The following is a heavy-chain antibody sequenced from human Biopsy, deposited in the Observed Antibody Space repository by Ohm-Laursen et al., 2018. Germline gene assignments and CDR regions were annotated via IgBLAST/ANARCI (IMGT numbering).Heavy chain of an antibody. J-gene: IGHJ3*02. D-gene: IGHD1-26*01. CDR1: GGSISRSSYY. Sequence: SDTLSLTCTVTGGSISRSSYYWDWIRQPPGKGLEWIGSIYYSGSTYYNPSLKSRVTISADRFKNQFSLNLTSVTAADTAVYYCARDEGLLRAFDIWGQGTLGTVSS. V-gene: IGHV4-39*07. CDR3: ARDEGLLRAFDI. CDR2: IYYSGST.